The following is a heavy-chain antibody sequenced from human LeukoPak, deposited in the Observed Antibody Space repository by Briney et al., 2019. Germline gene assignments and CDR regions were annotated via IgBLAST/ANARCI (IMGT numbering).Heavy chain of an antibody. CDR2: ISRSGERN. CDR3: AKSGGGFENAHYYYYYNMDV. J-gene: IGHJ6*03. V-gene: IGHV3-23*01. CDR1: GFTFSAYG. Sequence: GGSLRLSCAASGFTFSAYGMNWVGQAPGKGLEWVSGISRSGERNHYADSVKGRFTVSRDNSKSTLYLQMTSLRGDDTAVYYCAKSGGGFENAHYYYYYNMDVWGKGTPVTVSS. D-gene: IGHD3-10*01.